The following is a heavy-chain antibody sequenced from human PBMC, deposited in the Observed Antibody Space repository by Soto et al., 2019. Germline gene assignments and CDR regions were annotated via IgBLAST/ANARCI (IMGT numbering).Heavy chain of an antibody. Sequence: SETLSLTCSVAVAGVSIGSHYWSWIRQSPGKGLEWIGVIYYSGSTNYNPSLKSRVTISVDTSKNQFSLKLSSVTAADTAVYCCVRDPLVYSSSYFFDQWGQGTLVTVSS. CDR1: VAGVSIGSHY. J-gene: IGHJ4*02. CDR3: VRDPLVYSSSYFFDQ. CDR2: IYYSGST. V-gene: IGHV4-61*01. D-gene: IGHD6-6*01.